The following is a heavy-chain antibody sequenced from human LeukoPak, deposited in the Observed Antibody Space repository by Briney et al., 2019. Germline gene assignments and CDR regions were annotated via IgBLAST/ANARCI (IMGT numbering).Heavy chain of an antibody. J-gene: IGHJ5*02. CDR1: GFTASSNY. CDR2: IYSGGST. CDR3: ARETQYNWFDP. V-gene: IGHV3-66*02. Sequence: GGSLRLSCAASGFTASSNYMSWVRQAPGKGLEWVSVIYSGGSTYYADSVKGRFTISRDNSKNTLYLQMNSLRAEDTAVYYCARETQYNWFDPWGQGTLVTVSS.